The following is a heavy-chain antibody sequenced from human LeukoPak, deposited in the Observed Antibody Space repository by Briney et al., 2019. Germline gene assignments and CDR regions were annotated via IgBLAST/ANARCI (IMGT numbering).Heavy chain of an antibody. CDR2: ISAYNGNT. CDR1: GYTFTSYG. J-gene: IGHJ4*02. Sequence: SVTVSCMASGYTFTSYGISWVRQAPGQGLEWMGWISAYNGNTNYAQKLQGRVTMTTDTSTSTAYMERRSLRSDDTAVYYCARSSNYDFWSGYFNYWGEGTLVTVSS. V-gene: IGHV1-18*01. CDR3: ARSSNYDFWSGYFNY. D-gene: IGHD3-3*01.